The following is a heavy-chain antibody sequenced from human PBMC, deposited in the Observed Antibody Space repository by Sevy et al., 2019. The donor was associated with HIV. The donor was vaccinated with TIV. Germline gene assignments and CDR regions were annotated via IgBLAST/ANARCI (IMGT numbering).Heavy chain of an antibody. J-gene: IGHJ4*02. V-gene: IGHV3-30*04. CDR1: RFTFSSYA. CDR3: ARDGISSGWYRGYYFDY. D-gene: IGHD6-19*01. CDR2: ISYDGTDI. Sequence: GGSLRLSCVASRFTFSSYAIHWVRQAPGKGLEWVAFISYDGTDIYYEDSVKGRFTISRDNSKNTLFLQMNSLRAEDTAVYYCARDGISSGWYRGYYFDYWGQGTLVTVSS.